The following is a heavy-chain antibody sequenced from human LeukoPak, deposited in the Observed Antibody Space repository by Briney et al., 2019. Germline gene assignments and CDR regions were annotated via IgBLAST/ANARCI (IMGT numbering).Heavy chain of an antibody. Sequence: SETLSLTCTVSGGSISSSSYYWGWIRQPPGKGLEWIGSMYYSGGTYYNPSLKSRATISVDTSKNQFSLKLSSVTAADTAVYYCARLVLSYGNAFDHWGQGTLVTVSS. CDR3: ARLVLSYGNAFDH. CDR2: MYYSGGT. D-gene: IGHD2/OR15-2a*01. J-gene: IGHJ4*02. CDR1: GGSISSSSYY. V-gene: IGHV4-39*01.